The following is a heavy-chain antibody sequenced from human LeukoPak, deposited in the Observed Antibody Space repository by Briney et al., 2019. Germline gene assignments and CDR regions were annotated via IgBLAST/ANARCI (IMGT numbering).Heavy chain of an antibody. CDR2: IIPVFGTA. CDR1: GGTFSSYA. D-gene: IGHD6-13*01. J-gene: IGHJ4*02. V-gene: IGHV1-69*06. CDR3: ASLRPHRRRWYDY. Sequence: SVKVSCKASGGTFSSYAISWVRQAPGQGLEWMGGIIPVFGTANYAQKFQGRVTITADKSTSTAYMELSSLRSEDTAVYYCASLRPHRRRWYDYWGKGNLVNVSS.